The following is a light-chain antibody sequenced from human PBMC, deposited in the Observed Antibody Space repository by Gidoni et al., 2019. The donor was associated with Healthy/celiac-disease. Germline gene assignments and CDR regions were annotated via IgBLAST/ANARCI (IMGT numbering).Light chain of an antibody. CDR1: QRISSW. V-gene: IGKV1-5*01. Sequence: DIQMTQSPSTLSASVGDRVTITCRASQRISSWLAWYQQKPGKAPKLLIYDASSLESGVPSRFSGSGAETEFTLTISSLQPDDFATYYCQQYNSYSPITFGQGTKVEIK. CDR3: QQYNSYSPIT. CDR2: DAS. J-gene: IGKJ1*01.